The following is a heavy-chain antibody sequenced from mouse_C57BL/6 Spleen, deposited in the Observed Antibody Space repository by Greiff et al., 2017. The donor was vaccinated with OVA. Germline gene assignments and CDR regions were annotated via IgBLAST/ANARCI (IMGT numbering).Heavy chain of an antibody. CDR2: ISYDGSN. Sequence: EVQLQESGPGLVKPSQSLSLTCSVTGYSITSGYYWNWIRQFPGNKLEWMGYISYDGSNNYNPSLKNRISITRDTSKNQFFLKLNSVTTEDTATYYCARESDYGSSFDYWGQGTTLTVSS. D-gene: IGHD1-1*01. CDR1: GYSITSGYY. V-gene: IGHV3-6*01. J-gene: IGHJ2*01. CDR3: ARESDYGSSFDY.